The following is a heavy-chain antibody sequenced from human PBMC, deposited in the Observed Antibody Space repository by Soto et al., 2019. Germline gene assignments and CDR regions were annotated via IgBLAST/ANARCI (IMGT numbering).Heavy chain of an antibody. CDR2: ISGRGDST. Sequence: GFLILPYASSGGIFCHYPMTWVRQAPGKGLEWISAISGRGDSTYYADAVKGRFTISRDNSKNSLYLQMNSLRFDDTAIYYCAKALDGIDDYFYAMGVWGQGTTVTVSS. CDR1: GGIFCHYP. V-gene: IGHV3-23*01. CDR3: AKALDGIDDYFYAMGV. J-gene: IGHJ6*02. D-gene: IGHD1-1*01.